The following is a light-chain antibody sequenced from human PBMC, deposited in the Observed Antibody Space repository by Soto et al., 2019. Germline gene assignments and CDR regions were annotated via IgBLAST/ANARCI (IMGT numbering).Light chain of an antibody. CDR3: QQRSNWPPGVYT. CDR1: QSVSSY. V-gene: IGKV3-11*01. CDR2: DAS. Sequence: EIVLTQSPVTLSLSPGERATLSCRASQSVSSYLAWYQQKPGQAPRLLIYDASNRATGIPARFSGSGSGTDFTLTISSLEPEDFAVYSCQQRSNWPPGVYTFGQGTKVDIK. J-gene: IGKJ2*01.